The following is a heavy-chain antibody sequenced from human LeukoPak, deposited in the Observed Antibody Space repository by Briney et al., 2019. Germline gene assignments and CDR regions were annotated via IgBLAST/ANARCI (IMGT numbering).Heavy chain of an antibody. CDR2: IYPGDSDT. CDR1: GYSFTNYW. CDR3: ARHNSGSYYELDY. V-gene: IGHV5-51*01. J-gene: IGHJ4*02. D-gene: IGHD1-26*01. Sequence: NLGESLKISCKGSGYSFTNYWIGWVRQMPGKGLEWMGIIYPGDSDTRYSPSFQGQVTISADKSISTAYLQWSSLKASDTAMYYCARHNSGSYYELDYWGQGTLVTVSS.